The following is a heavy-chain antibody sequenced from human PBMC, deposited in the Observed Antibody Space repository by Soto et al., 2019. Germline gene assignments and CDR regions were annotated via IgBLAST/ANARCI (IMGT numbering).Heavy chain of an antibody. V-gene: IGHV3-49*03. CDR3: TRQQQLVSDY. Sequence: GSLRLSCTASGFTFGYYAMSWFRQAPGKGLEWVGFIRSKAYGGTTEYAASVKGRFTISRDDSKSIAYLQMNSLKTEDTAVYYCTRQQQLVSDYWGQGTLVTVSS. D-gene: IGHD6-13*01. J-gene: IGHJ4*02. CDR1: GFTFGYYA. CDR2: IRSKAYGGTT.